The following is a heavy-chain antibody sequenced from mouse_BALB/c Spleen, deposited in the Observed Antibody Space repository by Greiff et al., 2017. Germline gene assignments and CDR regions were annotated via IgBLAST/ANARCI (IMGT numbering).Heavy chain of an antibody. Sequence: VKVVESGPGLVAPSQSLSITCTVSGFSLTSYGVHWVRQPPGKGLEWLGVIWGDGSTNYHSALISRLSISKDNSKSQVFLKLNSLQTDDTATYYCAKSTTILKYYAMDYWGQGTSVTVSS. V-gene: IGHV2-3*01. D-gene: IGHD2-12*01. CDR3: AKSTTILKYYAMDY. CDR2: IWGDGST. J-gene: IGHJ4*01. CDR1: GFSLTSYG.